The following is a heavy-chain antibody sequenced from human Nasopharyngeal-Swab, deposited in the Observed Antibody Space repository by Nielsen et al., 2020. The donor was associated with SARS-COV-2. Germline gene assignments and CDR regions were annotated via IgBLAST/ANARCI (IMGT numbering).Heavy chain of an antibody. D-gene: IGHD5-18*01. Sequence: GGSLISCAASGFTVSSNYMSWVRQAPGKGLEWVSVIYSGGSTYYADSVKGRFTISRHNSKNTLYLQMNSLRAEDTAVYYCARDIGYSLLYGMDVWGQGTTVTVSS. J-gene: IGHJ6*02. CDR3: ARDIGYSLLYGMDV. CDR1: GFTVSSNY. V-gene: IGHV3-53*04. CDR2: IYSGGST.